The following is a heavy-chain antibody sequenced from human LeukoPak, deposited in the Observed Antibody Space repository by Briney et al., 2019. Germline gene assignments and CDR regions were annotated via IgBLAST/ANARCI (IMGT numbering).Heavy chain of an antibody. V-gene: IGHV3-64*01. Sequence: GGSLRLSCAASGLTFSSYAMRWVRQAPGKGLEYVSAISSNGGSTYYANSVKGRFTISRDNSKNTLYLQMGSLRAEDMAVYYCARGGMTTVTTFYYYYGMDVWGQGTTVTVSS. CDR1: GLTFSSYA. D-gene: IGHD4-17*01. CDR2: ISSNGGST. J-gene: IGHJ6*02. CDR3: ARGGMTTVTTFYYYYGMDV.